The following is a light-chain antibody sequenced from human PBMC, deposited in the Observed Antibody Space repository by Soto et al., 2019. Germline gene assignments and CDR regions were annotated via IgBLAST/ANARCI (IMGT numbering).Light chain of an antibody. Sequence: EIVMTQSPATLSVSPGERATLSCRASQSVSSNLAWYQQKPGQAPRLLIYGASTRATGIPARFSGSGSGTEFTLTISSLQSEDFAVYYCQQYTSLTFGGGTKVEI. CDR2: GAS. J-gene: IGKJ4*01. CDR3: QQYTSLT. CDR1: QSVSSN. V-gene: IGKV3-15*01.